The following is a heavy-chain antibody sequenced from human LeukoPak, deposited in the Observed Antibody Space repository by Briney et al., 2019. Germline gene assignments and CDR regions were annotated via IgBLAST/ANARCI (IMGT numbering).Heavy chain of an antibody. Sequence: GGSLRLSCAASGLTFNTYWMSWVRQAPGKGLQWVANIRGDGSEKYYGDSVEGRFTISRDNAKNSLYLQMNSLRAEDTAVYYCARDGAYYRDYWGQGTLVTVSS. J-gene: IGHJ4*02. CDR3: ARDGAYYRDY. CDR2: IRGDGSEK. D-gene: IGHD3-10*01. V-gene: IGHV3-7*01. CDR1: GLTFNTYW.